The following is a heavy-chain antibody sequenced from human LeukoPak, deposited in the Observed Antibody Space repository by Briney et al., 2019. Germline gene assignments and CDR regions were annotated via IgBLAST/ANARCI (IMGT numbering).Heavy chain of an antibody. D-gene: IGHD2-21*02. J-gene: IGHJ2*01. CDR2: SDPEDGET. V-gene: IGHV1-24*01. Sequence: ASVKVSCKVSGSTLSDISIHWVRQAPGKGLEYVGGSDPEDGETFHAQNFQGRVTMTEDTATDTAYMELSGLRSEDTALYYCVTDRARLFWYFDVWGRGTLVTVSS. CDR3: VTDRARLFWYFDV. CDR1: GSTLSDIS.